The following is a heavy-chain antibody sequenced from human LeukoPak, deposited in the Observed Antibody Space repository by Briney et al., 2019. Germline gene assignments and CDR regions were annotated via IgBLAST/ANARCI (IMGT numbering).Heavy chain of an antibody. Sequence: GGSLRLSCAASGFTFSSYAMSWVRQAPGKGLEWVSAISGSGGSTYYADSVKGRFTISRDNSKNTLYLQMNSLRAEDTAVYYCAKVGSPGYYYYGMTSGAKGPRSPSP. CDR1: GFTFSSYA. CDR3: AKVGSPGYYYYGMTS. CDR2: ISGSGGST. V-gene: IGHV3-23*01. J-gene: IGHJ6*02.